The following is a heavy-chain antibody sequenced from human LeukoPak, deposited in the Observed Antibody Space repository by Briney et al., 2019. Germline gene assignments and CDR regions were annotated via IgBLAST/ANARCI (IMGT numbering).Heavy chain of an antibody. Sequence: SETLSLTCTVSGGSISSYYWSWIRQPPGKGLGWIGYIYYSGSTNYNPSLKSRVTISVDTSKNQFSLKLSSVTAADTAVYYCARDSNPYGDYGGAFDIWGQGTMVTVSS. D-gene: IGHD4-17*01. CDR1: GGSISSYY. CDR2: IYYSGST. V-gene: IGHV4-59*12. J-gene: IGHJ3*02. CDR3: ARDSNPYGDYGGAFDI.